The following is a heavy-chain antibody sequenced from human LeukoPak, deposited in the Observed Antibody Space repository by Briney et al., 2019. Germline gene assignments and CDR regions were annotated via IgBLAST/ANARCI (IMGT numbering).Heavy chain of an antibody. CDR2: IYYSGST. D-gene: IGHD3-10*01. CDR3: ARHDIMVRERESGMDV. CDR1: GGSISSSSYY. V-gene: IGHV4-39*01. J-gene: IGHJ6*02. Sequence: KPSETLSLTCTVSGGSISSSSYYWGWIRQPPGKGLEWIGSIYYSGSTYYNPSLKSRVTISVDTSKNQFSLKLSSVTAADTAVYYCARHDIMVRERESGMDVWGQGTTVTVSS.